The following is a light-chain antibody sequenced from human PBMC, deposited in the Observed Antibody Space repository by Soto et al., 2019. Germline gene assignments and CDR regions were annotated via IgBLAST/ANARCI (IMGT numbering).Light chain of an antibody. CDR3: QVWDSGSDQYV. CDR1: NIGSKS. J-gene: IGLJ1*01. CDR2: DDD. Sequence: SYELTQPPSVSVAPGQTARITCGGNNIGSKSVHWYQLKPGQAPVLVVYDDDDRPSGIPERFSGSNSGNTATLTIGRVEAGEGADYYCQVWDSGSDQYVFGTRTKVTVL. V-gene: IGLV3-21*02.